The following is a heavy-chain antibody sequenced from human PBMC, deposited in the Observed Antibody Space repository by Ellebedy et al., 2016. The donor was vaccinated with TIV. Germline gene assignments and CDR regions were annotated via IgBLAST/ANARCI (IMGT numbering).Heavy chain of an antibody. Sequence: ASVKVSCXASGYTFTSYYMHWVRQAPGQGLEWMGIINPSGGSTSYAQKFQGRVTMTRDTSTSTVYMELSSLRSEDTAVYYCARDLAGMVRGVMHWFDPWGQGTLVTVSS. D-gene: IGHD3-10*01. CDR1: GYTFTSYY. CDR3: ARDLAGMVRGVMHWFDP. CDR2: INPSGGST. J-gene: IGHJ5*02. V-gene: IGHV1-46*01.